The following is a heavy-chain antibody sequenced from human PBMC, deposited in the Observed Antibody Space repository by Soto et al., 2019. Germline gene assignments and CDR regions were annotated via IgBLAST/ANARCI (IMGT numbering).Heavy chain of an antibody. J-gene: IGHJ4*02. Sequence: ASVKVSCKASGYTFTGYYMHWVRQAPGQGLEWMGWINPNSGGTNYAQKFQGWVTMTRDTSISTAYMELSRLRSDDTAVYYCASNLLYSSSPGYYFDYWGQGTLVTVSS. CDR1: GYTFTGYY. V-gene: IGHV1-2*04. CDR2: INPNSGGT. D-gene: IGHD6-6*01. CDR3: ASNLLYSSSPGYYFDY.